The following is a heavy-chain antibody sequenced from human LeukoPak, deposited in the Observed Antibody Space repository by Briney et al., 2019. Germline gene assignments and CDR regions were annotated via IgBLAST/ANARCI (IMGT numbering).Heavy chain of an antibody. J-gene: IGHJ5*02. CDR3: ARGERDTAMVVSWFDP. V-gene: IGHV4-34*01. Sequence: SETLSLTCAVYGGSFSGYYWSWIRQPPGKGLEWIGEINHSGSTNYNPSLKSRVTISVDTSKNQFSLKLSSVTAADTAVYYCARGERDTAMVVSWFDPWGQGTLVTVSS. D-gene: IGHD5-18*01. CDR2: INHSGST. CDR1: GGSFSGYY.